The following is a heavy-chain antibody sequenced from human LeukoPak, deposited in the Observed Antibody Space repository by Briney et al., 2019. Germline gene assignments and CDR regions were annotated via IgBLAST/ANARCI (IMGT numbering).Heavy chain of an antibody. CDR1: GFTFSNYG. D-gene: IGHD4-23*01. J-gene: IGHJ4*02. V-gene: IGHV3-33*06. CDR2: IWYDGGNK. CDR3: AKGGARGNSSPDY. Sequence: GGSLRLSCAASGFTFSNYGMHWVRQAPGKGLEWVAVIWYDGGNKYYADSVKGRFAISRDNSKNTLYLQMNSLRAADTAVYYCAKGGARGNSSPDYWGQGTLVTVSS.